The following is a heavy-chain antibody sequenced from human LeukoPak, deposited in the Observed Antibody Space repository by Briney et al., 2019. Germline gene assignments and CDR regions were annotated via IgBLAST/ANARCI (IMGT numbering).Heavy chain of an antibody. CDR1: GFTFSSYS. J-gene: IGHJ3*02. CDR2: ISSSSSYI. V-gene: IGHV3-21*01. CDR3: AREADLDYYDSSGPYDAFDI. D-gene: IGHD3-22*01. Sequence: GGSLRLSCAASGFTFSSYSMNWVRQAPGKGLEWVSSISSSSSYIYYADSVKGRFTISRDNAKNSLYLQMNSLRAEDTAVYYCAREADLDYYDSSGPYDAFDIWGQGTMVTVSS.